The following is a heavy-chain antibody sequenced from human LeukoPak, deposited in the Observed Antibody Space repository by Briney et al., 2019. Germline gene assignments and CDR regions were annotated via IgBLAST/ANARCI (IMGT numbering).Heavy chain of an antibody. J-gene: IGHJ6*02. CDR1: GFTFSSYA. V-gene: IGHV3-23*01. CDR3: ANTAAGNYYYYGMDV. D-gene: IGHD6-13*01. Sequence: QTGGSLRLSCAASGFTFSSYAMSWVRQAPGKGLEWVSAISGSGGSTYYADSVKGRFTISRDNSKNTLYLQMNSLRAEDTAVYYCANTAAGNYYYYGMDVWGQGTTVTVSS. CDR2: ISGSGGST.